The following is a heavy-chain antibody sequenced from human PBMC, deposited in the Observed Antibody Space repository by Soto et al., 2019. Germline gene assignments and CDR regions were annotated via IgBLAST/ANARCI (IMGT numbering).Heavy chain of an antibody. D-gene: IGHD6-19*01. CDR3: ARDTAVAVSGWFDP. Sequence: ASVKVSCKASGGTFSSYTISWVRQAPGQGLEWMGRIIPILGIANYAQKFQGRVTITADKSTSTAYMELSSLRSEDTAVYYCARDTAVAVSGWFDPWGQGTLVTVSS. CDR2: IIPILGIA. CDR1: GGTFSSYT. V-gene: IGHV1-69*04. J-gene: IGHJ5*02.